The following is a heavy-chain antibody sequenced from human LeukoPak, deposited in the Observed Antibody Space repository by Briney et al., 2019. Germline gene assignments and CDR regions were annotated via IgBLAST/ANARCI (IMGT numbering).Heavy chain of an antibody. D-gene: IGHD2-15*01. J-gene: IGHJ4*02. V-gene: IGHV4-4*07. CDR3: ARNATSRGLAVSDY. CDR1: GGSISSYY. CDR2: IYTSGST. Sequence: SETLSLTCTVSGGSISSYYWSWIRQPAGKGLEWIGRIYTSGSTNYNPSLKSRVTMSVDTSKNQFSLKLSSVTAADTAVYCCARNATSRGLAVSDYWGQETLVTVSS.